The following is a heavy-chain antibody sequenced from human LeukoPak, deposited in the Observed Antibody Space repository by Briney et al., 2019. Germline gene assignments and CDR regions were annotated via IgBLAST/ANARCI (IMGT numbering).Heavy chain of an antibody. CDR2: IYYSGST. Sequence: SETLSLTCTVSGGSISSYYWSWIRQPPGKGLEWIGYIYYSGSTNYNPSLKSRISISVDTSKNQFSLKLSSVAAADTAVYYCARGVPAARGYMDVWGKGTTVTISS. CDR3: ARGVPAARGYMDV. V-gene: IGHV4-59*12. J-gene: IGHJ6*03. D-gene: IGHD2-2*01. CDR1: GGSISSYY.